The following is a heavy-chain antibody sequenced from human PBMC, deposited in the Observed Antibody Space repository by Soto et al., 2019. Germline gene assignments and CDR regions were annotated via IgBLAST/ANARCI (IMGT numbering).Heavy chain of an antibody. D-gene: IGHD2-2*01. V-gene: IGHV1-69*02. J-gene: IGHJ6*03. CDR1: GGTFSSYT. Sequence: EASVKVSCKASGGTFSSYTISWVRQAPGQGLEWMGRIIPILGIANYAQKFQGRVTITADKSTSTAYMELSSLRSEDTAVYYCARGYCSSTSCYGLSSGLYPSYYYYMDVWGKGTTVTVSS. CDR3: ARGYCSSTSCYGLSSGLYPSYYYYMDV. CDR2: IIPILGIA.